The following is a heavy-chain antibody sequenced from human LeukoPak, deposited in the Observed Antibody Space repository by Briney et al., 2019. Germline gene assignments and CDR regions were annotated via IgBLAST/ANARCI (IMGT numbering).Heavy chain of an antibody. D-gene: IGHD2-15*01. Sequence: AASVTVSCKASGYTFTGYYLHWVRQAPGQGLEWMGWINPKSGATDYAQRFQGRVTMTSDTTISTAYMELSRLRSDDTAVYYCARKTLAVAATLDYWGQGTLVTVSS. J-gene: IGHJ4*02. V-gene: IGHV1-2*02. CDR3: ARKTLAVAATLDY. CDR2: INPKSGAT. CDR1: GYTFTGYY.